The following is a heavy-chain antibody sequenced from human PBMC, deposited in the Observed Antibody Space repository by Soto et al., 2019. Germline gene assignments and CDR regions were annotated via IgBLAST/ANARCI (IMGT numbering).Heavy chain of an antibody. D-gene: IGHD2-2*01. J-gene: IGHJ4*02. CDR2: ISSSSSYI. V-gene: IGHV3-21*01. CDR3: ARAPPLYCSSTSCYLDY. Sequence: SXRLSYAASGFTFSSYSMNWVRRAPGKVLEWVSSISSSSSYIYYADSVKGRFTISRDNAKNSLYLQMNSLRAEDTAVYYCARAPPLYCSSTSCYLDYWGQETLVTVSS. CDR1: GFTFSSYS.